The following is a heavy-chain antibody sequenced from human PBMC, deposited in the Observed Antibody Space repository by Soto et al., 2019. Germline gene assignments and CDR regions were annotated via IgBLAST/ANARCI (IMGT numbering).Heavy chain of an antibody. D-gene: IGHD2-21*01. V-gene: IGHV4-31*03. CDR3: ARVFAGSFDS. CDR2: IYYTGEA. Sequence: QVQLQESGPGLVKPSQTLSLTCTVSGGSLSSGGYYWGWLRQLPGKGLEWIGYIYYTGEAYYNPALKSRLAVSVDTSKNQLSLKLSSVTAADSALYYCARVFAGSFDSWGQGTLVTVSS. J-gene: IGHJ4*02. CDR1: GGSLSSGGYY.